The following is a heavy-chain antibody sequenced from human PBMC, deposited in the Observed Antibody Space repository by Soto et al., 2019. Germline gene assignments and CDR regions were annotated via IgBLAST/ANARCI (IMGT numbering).Heavy chain of an antibody. J-gene: IGHJ4*02. CDR3: ARHGSWPPDFGY. V-gene: IGHV3-53*01. CDR1: GFTVSSNY. D-gene: IGHD6-13*01. CDR2: IYSGGST. Sequence: GGSLRLSCAASGFTVSSNYMSWVRQAPGKGLEWVSVIYSGGSTYYADSVKGRFTISRDNSKNTLYLQMNSLRAEDTAVYYCARHGSWPPDFGYWGQGTLVTVSS.